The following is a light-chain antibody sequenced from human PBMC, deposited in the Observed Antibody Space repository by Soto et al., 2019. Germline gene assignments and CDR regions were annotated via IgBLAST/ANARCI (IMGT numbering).Light chain of an antibody. CDR3: YSYAGSYTHV. V-gene: IGLV2-11*01. J-gene: IGLJ1*01. Sequence: QSALTQPRSVSGSPGQSVTISCTGTSSDVGGYNYVSWYQQHPGKAPKLMIYDVSKRPSGVSDRFSGSKSGNTASLTISGLQAEDEADYYCYSYAGSYTHVFGTGTKLTVL. CDR1: SSDVGGYNY. CDR2: DVS.